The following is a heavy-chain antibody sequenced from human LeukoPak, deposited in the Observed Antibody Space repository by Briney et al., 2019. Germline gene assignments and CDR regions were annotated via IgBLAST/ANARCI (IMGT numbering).Heavy chain of an antibody. CDR1: GGSISSGSYY. CDR2: IYTSGST. CDR3: ARQTGSGLFILP. J-gene: IGHJ4*02. V-gene: IGHV4-61*02. Sequence: PSQTLSLTCTVSGGSISSGSYYWSWIRQPAGKGLEWIGRIYTSGSTNYNPSLKSRVTISVDTSKNQFSLKLTSVTAADTAVYYCARQTGSGLFILPGGQGTLVTVSS. D-gene: IGHD3/OR15-3a*01.